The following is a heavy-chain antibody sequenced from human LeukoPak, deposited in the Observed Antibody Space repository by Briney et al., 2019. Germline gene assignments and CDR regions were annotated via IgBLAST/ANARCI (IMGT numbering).Heavy chain of an antibody. V-gene: IGHV3-7*04. D-gene: IGHD3-22*01. CDR3: ARAFYDSSGYDYPIGY. Sequence: GGSLRLSCAASGFTFSSYWMDWARQAPGKGLEWVAIIKQDGSEKYYVDSVKGRFTISRDNAKNSLYLQMNSLRAEDTAVYYCARAFYDSSGYDYPIGYWGQGTLVTVSS. CDR1: GFTFSSYW. J-gene: IGHJ4*02. CDR2: IKQDGSEK.